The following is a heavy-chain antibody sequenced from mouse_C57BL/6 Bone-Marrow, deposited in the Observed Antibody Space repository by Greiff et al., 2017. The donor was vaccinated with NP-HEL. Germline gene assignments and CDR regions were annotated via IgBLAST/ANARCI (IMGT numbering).Heavy chain of an antibody. CDR3: ARPYGSSPAWFAY. Sequence: QVQLQQPGAELVKPGASVKLSCKASGYTFTSYWMQWVKQRPGQGLEWIGEIDPSDSYPNYNQKFKGKATLTVDTSSSTAYMQLSSLTSDDSAVYYCARPYGSSPAWFAYWGQGTRVTVSA. CDR2: IDPSDSYP. J-gene: IGHJ3*01. CDR1: GYTFTSYW. D-gene: IGHD1-1*01. V-gene: IGHV1-50*01.